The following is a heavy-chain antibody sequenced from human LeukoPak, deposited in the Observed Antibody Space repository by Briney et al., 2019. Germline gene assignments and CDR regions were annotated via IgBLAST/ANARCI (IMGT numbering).Heavy chain of an antibody. D-gene: IGHD2-15*01. CDR2: INPSGGST. CDR3: ARERGGSYQLDY. CDR1: GYTFTSYY. J-gene: IGHJ4*02. V-gene: IGHV1-46*01. Sequence: ASVKVSCKASGYTFTSYYMHWVRQAPGQGLEWMGIINPSGGSTGYAQKFQGRVTMTRDMSTSTVYMELSSLRSEDTAVYYCARERGGSYQLDYWGQGTLVTVSS.